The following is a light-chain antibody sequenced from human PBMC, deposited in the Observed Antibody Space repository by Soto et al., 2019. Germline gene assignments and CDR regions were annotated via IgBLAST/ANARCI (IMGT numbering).Light chain of an antibody. CDR2: SDV. CDR1: TSNIGTNP. Sequence: QSVLTQPPSASGTPGQRVTISCSGGTSNIGTNPVNWDRQLPGTAPQLLLYSDVQRPSGVPDRVSGSKSGTSASLAIRGLQSEDEADYFCAVWDDSLSALLFGGGTKLTVL. J-gene: IGLJ2*01. CDR3: AVWDDSLSALL. V-gene: IGLV1-44*01.